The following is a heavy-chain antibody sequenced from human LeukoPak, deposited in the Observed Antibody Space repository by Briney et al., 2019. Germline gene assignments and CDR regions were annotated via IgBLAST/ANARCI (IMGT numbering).Heavy chain of an antibody. J-gene: IGHJ1*01. CDR1: GGSISSYY. V-gene: IGHV4-59*01. Sequence: PSETLSLTCTVSGGSISSYYWSWIRQPPGKGLEWIGYIYYSGSTNYNPSLKSRVTISVDTSKNQFSLKLSSVTAADTAVYYCASTYYYDSSGFDSWGQGTLVTVSS. CDR3: ASTYYYDSSGFDS. D-gene: IGHD3-22*01. CDR2: IYYSGST.